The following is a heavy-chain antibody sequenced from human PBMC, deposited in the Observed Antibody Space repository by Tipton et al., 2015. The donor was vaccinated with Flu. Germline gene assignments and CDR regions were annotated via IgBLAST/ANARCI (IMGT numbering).Heavy chain of an antibody. CDR3: ASGTSGYSNLFDY. V-gene: IGHV4-59*01. D-gene: IGHD4-11*01. J-gene: IGHJ4*02. CDR2: IYFSGST. CDR1: GGSISGSY. Sequence: TLSLTCTVSGGSISGSYWSWIRQPPGKGLEWIGYIYFSGSTHYNPSLKSRVTISLDTSMNKFSLKLTSVTAADTAVYYCASGTSGYSNLFDYWGQGTLVTVSS.